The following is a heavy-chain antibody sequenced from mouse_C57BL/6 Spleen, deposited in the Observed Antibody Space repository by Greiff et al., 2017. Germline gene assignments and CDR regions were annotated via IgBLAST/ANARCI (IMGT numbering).Heavy chain of an antibody. J-gene: IGHJ3*01. CDR1: GYTFTSYW. D-gene: IGHD2-5*01. CDR2: IDPSDSYT. V-gene: IGHV1-50*01. Sequence: QVQLQQPGAELVKPGASVKLSCKASGYTFTSYWMQWVKQRPGQGLEWIGEIDPSDSYTNYNQKFKGKATLTVDTSSSTAYMQLSSLTSEDSAVYYCAGYSNYVRFFAYWGQGTLVTVSA. CDR3: AGYSNYVRFFAY.